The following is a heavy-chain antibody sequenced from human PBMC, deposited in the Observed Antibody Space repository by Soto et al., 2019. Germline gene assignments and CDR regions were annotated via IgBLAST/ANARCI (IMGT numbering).Heavy chain of an antibody. J-gene: IGHJ3*02. CDR1: GYTFTGYY. CDR3: ATESGTVAFDI. V-gene: IGHV1-2*04. D-gene: IGHD6-13*01. Sequence: DSVKVSCKASGYTFTGYYMHWVRQAPGQGLEWMGWINPNSGGTNYAQKFQGWVTMTRDTSISTAYMELSRLRSDDTAVYYCATESGTVAFDIWGQGTMVTVSS. CDR2: INPNSGGT.